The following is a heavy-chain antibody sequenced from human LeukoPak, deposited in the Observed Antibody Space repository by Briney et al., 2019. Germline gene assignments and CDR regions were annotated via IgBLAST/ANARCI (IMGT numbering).Heavy chain of an antibody. V-gene: IGHV3-48*03. D-gene: IGHD5-18*01. CDR3: AKGYAAMVYFPFDY. CDR2: ISSSGSTI. Sequence: GGSLRLSCAASGFTFSSYEMNWVRQAPGKGLEWVSYISSSGSTIYYADSVKGRFTISRDNAKNSLYLQMNSLRAEDMALYYCAKGYAAMVYFPFDYWGQGTLVTVSS. J-gene: IGHJ4*02. CDR1: GFTFSSYE.